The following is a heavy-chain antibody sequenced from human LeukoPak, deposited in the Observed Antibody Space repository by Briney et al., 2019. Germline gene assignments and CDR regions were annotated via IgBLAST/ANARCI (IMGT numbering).Heavy chain of an antibody. CDR3: AKDHYYGAGTYGMDV. D-gene: IGHD3-10*01. V-gene: IGHV3-30*18. CDR1: GFTFSSYG. Sequence: TGGSLRLPCAASGFTFSSYGMHWVRQAPGKGLEWVAIISYDGNNEKYVDSVKGRFTISRDNSKNTLYLQMNSLRLEDTAVYHCAKDHYYGAGTYGMDVWGQGTTVTVSS. CDR2: ISYDGNNE. J-gene: IGHJ6*02.